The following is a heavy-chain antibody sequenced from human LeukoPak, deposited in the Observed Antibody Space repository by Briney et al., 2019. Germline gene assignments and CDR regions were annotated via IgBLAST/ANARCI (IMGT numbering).Heavy chain of an antibody. Sequence: ASVKVSCKASGYSFTSYGITWVRQAPGQGLEWMGWITVYTGHTTYAQNLQGRVTMTTDTSTSTAYMELRSLRSDDTAVYYCARVDLELDVVKIDYWGQGTLVTVSS. J-gene: IGHJ4*02. CDR2: ITVYTGHT. CDR1: GYSFTSYG. V-gene: IGHV1-18*01. CDR3: ARVDLELDVVKIDY. D-gene: IGHD1-7*01.